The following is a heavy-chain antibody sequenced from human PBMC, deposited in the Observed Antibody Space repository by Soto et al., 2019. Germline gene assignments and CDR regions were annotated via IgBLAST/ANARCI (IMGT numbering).Heavy chain of an antibody. Sequence: SVKVSCKASGGTFSSYAISWVRQAPGQGLEWMGGIIPIFGTANYAQKFQGRVTITADESTSTAYMELSSLRSEDTAVYYCARDHTPNCGGDCYSVQWYFDLWGRGALVTVSS. CDR3: ARDHTPNCGGDCYSVQWYFDL. CDR2: IIPIFGTA. V-gene: IGHV1-69*13. J-gene: IGHJ2*01. D-gene: IGHD2-21*02. CDR1: GGTFSSYA.